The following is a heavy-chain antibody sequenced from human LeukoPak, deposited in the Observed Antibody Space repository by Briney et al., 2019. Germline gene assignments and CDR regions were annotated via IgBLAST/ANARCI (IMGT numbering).Heavy chain of an antibody. D-gene: IGHD5-24*01. CDR1: GGSISSYY. J-gene: IGHJ4*02. CDR3: ARESRDVETEGFDY. V-gene: IGHV4-59*01. Sequence: ASETLSLTCTVSGGSISSYYWSWIRQPPGKGLKWIGYLYYSGNTKYNPSLKSRVTISVDTSKNQFSLKLTSVTAADTAVYYCARESRDVETEGFDYWGQGTLVTVSS. CDR2: LYYSGNT.